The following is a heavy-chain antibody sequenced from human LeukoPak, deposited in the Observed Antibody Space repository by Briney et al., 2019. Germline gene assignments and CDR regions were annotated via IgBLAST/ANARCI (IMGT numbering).Heavy chain of an antibody. CDR2: IHYGGTT. J-gene: IGHJ4*02. V-gene: IGHV4-39*02. CDR1: GGSISRSDHY. CDR3: TRDIGDFVSDF. Sequence: SQTLSLTCSVSGGSISRSDHYWSWIRQPPGKGLEWIGSIHYGGTTHYNPSLQSRVTISADTSKNQFALDLRSVTAADTAVYYCTRDIGDFVSDFWGQGTLVTVSS. D-gene: IGHD2-21*02.